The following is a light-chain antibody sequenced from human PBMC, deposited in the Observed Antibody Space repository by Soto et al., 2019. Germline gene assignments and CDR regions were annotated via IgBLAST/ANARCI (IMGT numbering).Light chain of an antibody. V-gene: IGLV1-44*01. CDR2: NTS. CDR1: SSDIGGNS. CDR3: ATWDDSRSSYA. J-gene: IGLJ1*01. Sequence: QSVLTQPPSASGTPGQGVTISCSGGSSDIGGNSINWYPHLPGTAPKLLVYNTSQRPSGVPDRFSGSKSGASASLAISGLESEDEADYYCATWDDSRSSYAFGTGTKVTVL.